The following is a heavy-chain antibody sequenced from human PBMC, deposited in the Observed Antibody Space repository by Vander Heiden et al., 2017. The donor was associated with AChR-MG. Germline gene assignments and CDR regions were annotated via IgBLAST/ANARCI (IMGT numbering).Heavy chain of an antibody. V-gene: IGHV1-8*01. D-gene: IGHD3-22*01. CDR2: MNPNSGNT. Sequence: QVQPVQSGAEVKKPGASVKVSCKASGYTFTSYDINLVRQATGQGLEWMGWMNPNSGNTGYAQKFQGRVTMTRNTSISTAYMELSSLRSEDTAVYYCARSAYYYDSSGYYHVYWGQGTLVTVSS. J-gene: IGHJ4*02. CDR3: ARSAYYYDSSGYYHVY. CDR1: GYTFTSYD.